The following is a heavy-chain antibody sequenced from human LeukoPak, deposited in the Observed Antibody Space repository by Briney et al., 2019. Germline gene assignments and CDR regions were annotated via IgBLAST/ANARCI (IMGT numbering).Heavy chain of an antibody. V-gene: IGHV1-46*01. Sequence: ASVKVSCKASGYTYTSYYMHWVRQAPGQGLEWMGIINPSGGSTSYAQKFQGRVTMTRDTSTSTVYMELSSLRSEDTAVYYCARSRRGDYGLGYWGQGTLVTVSS. CDR2: INPSGGST. CDR3: ARSRRGDYGLGY. J-gene: IGHJ4*02. D-gene: IGHD4-17*01. CDR1: GYTYTSYY.